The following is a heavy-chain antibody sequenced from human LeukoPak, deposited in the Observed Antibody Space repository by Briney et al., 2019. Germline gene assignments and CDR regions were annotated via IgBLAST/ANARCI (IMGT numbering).Heavy chain of an antibody. CDR2: MFPDGRT. D-gene: IGHD4-17*01. Sequence: GGSLRLSCAASGFSVNDNYMSWVRQAPGKGLQWVSVMFPDGRTYYADSVKGRFTISRDLARNTLLLQMHSLRADDTAVHYCARTNPVYGDYDYWGQGTLVTVSS. CDR3: ARTNPVYGDYDY. CDR1: GFSVNDNY. J-gene: IGHJ4*02. V-gene: IGHV3-53*01.